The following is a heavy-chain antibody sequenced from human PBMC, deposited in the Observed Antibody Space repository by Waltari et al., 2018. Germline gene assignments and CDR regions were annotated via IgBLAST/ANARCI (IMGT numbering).Heavy chain of an antibody. CDR3: ARDRGRGLYLDS. D-gene: IGHD2-15*01. Sequence: QVQLHESGPGLVKPSGTLSVTCAVSGDSLRGSYWWSWVHQPPGKGLEWIGQIHGSGRSNYNPSLESRVTVSIDTSNNHFSLKVTSATAADTAVYYCARDRGRGLYLDSWGQGTLVTVSP. CDR1: GDSLRGSYW. V-gene: IGHV4-4*02. CDR2: IHGSGRS. J-gene: IGHJ4*02.